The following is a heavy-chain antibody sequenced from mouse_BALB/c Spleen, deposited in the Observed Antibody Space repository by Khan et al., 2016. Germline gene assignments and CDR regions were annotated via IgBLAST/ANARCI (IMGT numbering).Heavy chain of an antibody. CDR1: GFAFSSYW. V-gene: IGHV4-1*02. J-gene: IGHJ2*01. Sequence: EVKLLESGGGLVQPGGSLKLSCAASGFAFSSYWMSWVRQAPGKGLEWIGEINPDGGTTTYTPYLKDKFTISRDNAKNTLYLQMTKVRSEDTALYYCARGNYVPGSLDYWGQGTTLTVSP. CDR3: ARGNYVPGSLDY. CDR2: INPDGGTT. D-gene: IGHD2-1*01.